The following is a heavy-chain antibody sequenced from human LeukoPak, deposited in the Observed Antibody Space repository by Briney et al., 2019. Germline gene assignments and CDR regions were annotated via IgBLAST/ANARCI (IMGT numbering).Heavy chain of an antibody. Sequence: GESLRLSCAASGFTFTTYWMSWVRQAPGKGLEWVANINQDGTEKYYVDSVRGRFTISRDDAKRSLYLQMNSLRVEDTAVYYCAKVAKYYYGSETYYFFEHWGQGTPVTASS. J-gene: IGHJ4*02. CDR2: INQDGTEK. CDR3: AKVAKYYYGSETYYFFEH. D-gene: IGHD3-10*01. CDR1: GFTFTTYW. V-gene: IGHV3-7*01.